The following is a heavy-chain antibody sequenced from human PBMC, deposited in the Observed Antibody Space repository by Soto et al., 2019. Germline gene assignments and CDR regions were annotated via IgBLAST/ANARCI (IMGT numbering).Heavy chain of an antibody. CDR3: AKDFIHPSSGYYFHYYYYYGMDV. D-gene: IGHD3-22*01. J-gene: IGHJ6*02. Sequence: GGSLRLSCAASGFTFSSYGMHWVRQAPGKGLEWVAVISYDGSNKYYADSVKGRFTISRDNSKNTLYLQMNSLRAEDTAVYYCAKDFIHPSSGYYFHYYYYYGMDVWGQGTTVTVSS. CDR2: ISYDGSNK. V-gene: IGHV3-30*18. CDR1: GFTFSSYG.